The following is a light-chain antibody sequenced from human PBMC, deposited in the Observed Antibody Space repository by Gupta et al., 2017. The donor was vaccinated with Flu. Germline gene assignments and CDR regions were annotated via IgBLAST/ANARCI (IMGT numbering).Light chain of an antibody. CDR3: QSYDTSLGGYV. J-gene: IGLJ1*01. Sequence: VTISCTGGNANIGAGYDVHWDQHLPGTAPKLLIYGNTNRPSGVPGRFSGSQSGTSTSLAITGLQAEDEADYYCQSYDTSLGGYVFGAGTKVTVL. CDR1: NANIGAGYD. CDR2: GNT. V-gene: IGLV1-40*01.